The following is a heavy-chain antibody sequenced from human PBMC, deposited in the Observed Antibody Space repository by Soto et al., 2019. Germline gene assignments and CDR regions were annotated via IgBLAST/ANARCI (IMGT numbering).Heavy chain of an antibody. CDR1: GFTFSSYA. V-gene: IGHV3-30-3*01. CDR2: ISYDGSNK. Sequence: GGSRRHSCAASGFTFSSYAMHWVRQAPGKGLEWVAVISYDGSNKYYADSVKGRFTISRDNSKNTRYLQMNSLRAEDTAVYYCAGDASSYYYEVPPQYYFDYWGQGTLVTAPQ. D-gene: IGHD3-22*01. CDR3: AGDASSYYYEVPPQYYFDY. J-gene: IGHJ4*02.